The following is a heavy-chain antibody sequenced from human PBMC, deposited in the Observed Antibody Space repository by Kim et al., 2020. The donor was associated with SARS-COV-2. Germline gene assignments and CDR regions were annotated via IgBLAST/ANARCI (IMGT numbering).Heavy chain of an antibody. Sequence: SETLSLTCTVSGGSISSHYWSWIRQAPGKGLEWIGYLYYSGTTYYNPSLKSRVTISVDTSKNQFSLKVSSVTAADTAVYYCARDNGWYALAMWGQGKRVT. V-gene: IGHV4-59*11. CDR2: LYYSGTT. CDR3: ARDNGWYALAM. CDR1: GGSISSHY. D-gene: IGHD6-19*01. J-gene: IGHJ3*02.